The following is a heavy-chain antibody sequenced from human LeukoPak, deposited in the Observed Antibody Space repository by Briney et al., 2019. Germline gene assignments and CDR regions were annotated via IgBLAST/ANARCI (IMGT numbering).Heavy chain of an antibody. CDR1: GFTVSSNY. Sequence: GGSLRLSCAASGFTVSSNYMSWVRQAPGKGLEWVSVIYSGGSTYYADSVKGRFTIFRGNSNSTLYIQVNSLLAEDPAVYYSASATPKNMVRGLIMRRESRYYFAYWGQGTLVTVSS. J-gene: IGHJ4*02. CDR2: IYSGGST. V-gene: IGHV3-53*01. CDR3: ASATPKNMVRGLIMRRESRYYFAY. D-gene: IGHD3-10*01.